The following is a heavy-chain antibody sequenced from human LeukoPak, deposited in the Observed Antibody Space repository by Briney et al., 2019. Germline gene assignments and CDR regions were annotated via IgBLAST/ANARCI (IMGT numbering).Heavy chain of an antibody. J-gene: IGHJ4*02. V-gene: IGHV3-30-3*02. CDR3: AKQKGTDWSGYWDYFDY. CDR2: ISYDGSNK. D-gene: IGHD3-3*01. Sequence: PGRSLRLSCAASGFTFSSYAMHWVRQAPGKGLEWVAVISYDGSNKYYADSVKGRLTISRDNSKNTLYLQMNSLRAEDTAVYYCAKQKGTDWSGYWDYFDYWGQGTLVTVSS. CDR1: GFTFSSYA.